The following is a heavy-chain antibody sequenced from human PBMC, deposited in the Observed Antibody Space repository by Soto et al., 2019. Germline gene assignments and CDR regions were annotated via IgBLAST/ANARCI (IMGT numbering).Heavy chain of an antibody. V-gene: IGHV1-3*01. CDR1: GYTFTSYA. D-gene: IGHD6-13*01. CDR2: INAGNGNT. J-gene: IGHJ2*01. CDR3: ARVAAAAGTYYWYFDL. Sequence: ASVKVSCKASGYTFTSYAMHWVRQAPGQRLEWMGWINAGNGNTKYSQKFQGRVTITRDTSASTAYMELSSLRSEDTAVYYCARVAAAAGTYYWYFDLWGRGTLITVSS.